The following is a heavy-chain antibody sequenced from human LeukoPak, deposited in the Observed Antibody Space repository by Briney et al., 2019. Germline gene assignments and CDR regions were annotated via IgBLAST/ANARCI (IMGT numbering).Heavy chain of an antibody. J-gene: IGHJ5*02. V-gene: IGHV3-30*03. CDR1: GFTFSTYG. D-gene: IGHD6-13*01. CDR3: ARGRGIAAGFDP. CDR2: TSHDGSDK. Sequence: PGRSLRLSCAASGFTFSTYGMHWVRQAPGKGLEWVAMTSHDGSDKYYADSVKGRFTISRDNSKNTLYLQMNSLRVEDTAVYYCARGRGIAAGFDPWGQGTLVTVSS.